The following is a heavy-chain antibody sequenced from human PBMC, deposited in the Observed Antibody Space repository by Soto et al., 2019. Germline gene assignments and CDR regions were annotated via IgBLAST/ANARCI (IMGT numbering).Heavy chain of an antibody. J-gene: IGHJ6*02. D-gene: IGHD2-21*02. CDR2: INPNSGGT. CDR3: AKGYCGGDCYYGYYYYYGMDV. CDR1: GYTFTGYY. Sequence: ASVKVSCKASGYTFTGYYMHWVRQAPGQGLEWMGWINPNSGGTNYAQKFQGWATMTRDTSISTAYMELSRLRSDDTAVYYCAKGYCGGDCYYGYYYYYGMDVWG. V-gene: IGHV1-2*04.